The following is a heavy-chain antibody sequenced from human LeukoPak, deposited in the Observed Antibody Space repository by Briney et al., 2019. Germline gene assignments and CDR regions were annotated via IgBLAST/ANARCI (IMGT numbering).Heavy chain of an antibody. Sequence: SETLSLTCTVSGVSISGYYRSWIRQPPGKGLEWIGCMYYSGSTNYNPSLKSRVTISVDTSKNQFSLQLSSVTAADTAVYYCARHTGCSSISCNSWDYWGQGTLVTVSS. CDR2: MYYSGST. CDR3: ARHTGCSSISCNSWDY. D-gene: IGHD2-2*01. CDR1: GVSISGYY. J-gene: IGHJ4*02. V-gene: IGHV4-59*01.